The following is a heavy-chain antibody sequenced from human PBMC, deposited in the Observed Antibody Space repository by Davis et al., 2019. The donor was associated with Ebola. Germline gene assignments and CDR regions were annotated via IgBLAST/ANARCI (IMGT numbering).Heavy chain of an antibody. D-gene: IGHD5-12*01. J-gene: IGHJ4*02. CDR1: GYSISNGYH. CDR3: ARIPTPWGYDLDY. CDR2: IYHSGRT. V-gene: IGHV4-38-2*01. Sequence: SETLSLTCSVSGYSISNGYHWGWIRQPPGKGLEWIGNIYHSGRTYYNPSLKSRLTISVDTSKNQFPLKVNSVTAADTAFYYCARIPTPWGYDLDYWGEGTLVTVSS.